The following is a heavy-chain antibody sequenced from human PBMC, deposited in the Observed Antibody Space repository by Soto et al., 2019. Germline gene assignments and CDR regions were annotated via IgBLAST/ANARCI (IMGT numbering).Heavy chain of an antibody. CDR1: WYTLTNFS. D-gene: IGHD2-2*01. V-gene: IGHV1-3*01. CDR2: INAGNGNT. CDR3: ARLGCSSTSCYRLDY. Sequence: GASVNVSCKAFWYTLTNFSMDLVRPAPRQRLEWMGWINAGNGNTKYSQKFQGRVTITRDTSASTAYMELSSLRSEDTAVYYCARLGCSSTSCYRLDYWGQGTLVTVSS. J-gene: IGHJ4*02.